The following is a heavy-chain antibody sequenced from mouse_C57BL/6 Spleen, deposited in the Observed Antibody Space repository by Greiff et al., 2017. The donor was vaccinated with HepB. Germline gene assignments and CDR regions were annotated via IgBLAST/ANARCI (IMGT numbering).Heavy chain of an antibody. V-gene: IGHV1-55*01. CDR2: IYPGSGST. CDR3: ARINDYDDGAWFAY. CDR1: GYTFTSYW. J-gene: IGHJ3*01. D-gene: IGHD2-4*01. Sequence: QVQLKQPGAELVKPGASVKMSCKASGYTFTSYWITWVKQRPGQGLEWIGDIYPGSGSTNYNEKFKSKATLTVDTSSSTAYMQLSSLTSEDSAVYYCARINDYDDGAWFAYWGQGTLVTVSA.